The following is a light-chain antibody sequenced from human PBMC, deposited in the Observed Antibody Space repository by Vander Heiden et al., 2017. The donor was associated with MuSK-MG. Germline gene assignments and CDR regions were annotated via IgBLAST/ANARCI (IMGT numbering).Light chain of an antibody. CDR1: SSDVGGYNY. J-gene: IGLJ2*01. Sequence: QSALIHAASVSGSPGQSVTISCTGTSSDVGGYNYVSWYQQYPGKAPKLMIYDVSNRPSGVSNRFSGSKSGNTASLTISGLQAEDEADYYCSSYASSGSVVIGGGSKLTVL. CDR3: SSYASSGSVV. CDR2: DVS. V-gene: IGLV2-14*03.